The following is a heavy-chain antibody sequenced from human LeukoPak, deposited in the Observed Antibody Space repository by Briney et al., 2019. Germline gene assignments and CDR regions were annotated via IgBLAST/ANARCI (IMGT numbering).Heavy chain of an antibody. CDR3: ARRAAAGYYWYFDL. J-gene: IGHJ2*01. D-gene: IGHD6-13*01. CDR1: GYTFTGYY. CDR2: INPNSGDT. Sequence: ASVKVSCKASGYTFTGYYIHWVRQAPGQGLDWMGRINPNSGDTGSARRFQGRVTMTMDTSSSTAYMELSTLTSDDTAVYYCARRAAAGYYWYFDLWGRGTLVTVSS. V-gene: IGHV1-2*06.